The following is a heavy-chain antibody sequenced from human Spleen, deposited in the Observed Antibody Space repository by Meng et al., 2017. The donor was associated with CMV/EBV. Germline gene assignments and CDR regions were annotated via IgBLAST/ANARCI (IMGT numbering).Heavy chain of an antibody. J-gene: IGHJ6*02. CDR3: TSSTGARYCSRTSCCSDYFYYGMDV. CDR2: IRTKANSYAT. D-gene: IGHD2-2*01. V-gene: IGHV3-73*01. Sequence: GGSLRLSCAASGFTFSGSAMHWVRQASGKGLEWVGRIRTKANSYATAYAASVKGRFTISRDDSKNTAYLVMNSLQTEDTAVYYCTSSTGARYCSRTSCCSDYFYYGMDVWGQGTTVTVSS. CDR1: GFTFSGSA.